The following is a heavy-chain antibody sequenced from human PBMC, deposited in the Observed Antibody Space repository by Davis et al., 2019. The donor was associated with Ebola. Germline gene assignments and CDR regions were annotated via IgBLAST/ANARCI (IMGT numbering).Heavy chain of an antibody. J-gene: IGHJ6*02. D-gene: IGHD2-15*01. Sequence: AASVKVSCKASGYTFTSYGISWVRQAPGQGLEWMGWINAGNGNTKYSQNFQGRVTITRDTSASTAYMELSSLRSEDKAVYYCARVGDCSGGSCYVLRYYYYGMDVWGQGTTVTVSS. CDR2: INAGNGNT. CDR3: ARVGDCSGGSCYVLRYYYYGMDV. V-gene: IGHV1-3*01. CDR1: GYTFTSYG.